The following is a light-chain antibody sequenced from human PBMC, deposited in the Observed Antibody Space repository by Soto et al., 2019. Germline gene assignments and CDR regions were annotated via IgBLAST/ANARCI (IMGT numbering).Light chain of an antibody. CDR2: AAS. V-gene: IGKV1-9*01. J-gene: IGKJ4*01. CDR1: QGISSY. Sequence: DIQLTQSPSFLSASVGDRVTITCRASQGISSYLAWYQQKPGKAPKLLIYAASTLQSGVPSRFSGSGSGTDFTLTISSLQPEDVATDFCQQTNNFPLTFGGGTKVDIK. CDR3: QQTNNFPLT.